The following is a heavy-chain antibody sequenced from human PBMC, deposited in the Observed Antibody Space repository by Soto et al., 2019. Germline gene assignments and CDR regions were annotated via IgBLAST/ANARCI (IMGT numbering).Heavy chain of an antibody. CDR2: IIPIFGTA. V-gene: IGHV1-69*13. CDR3: ARESGGDYYDSSGPPPFDY. J-gene: IGHJ4*02. Sequence: ASVKVSCKACGGTFSSYAISWVRQAPGQGLEWMGGIIPIFGTANYAQKFQGRVTITADESTSTAYMELSSLRSEDTAVYYCARESGGDYYDSSGPPPFDYWGQGTLVTVSS. D-gene: IGHD3-22*01. CDR1: GGTFSSYA.